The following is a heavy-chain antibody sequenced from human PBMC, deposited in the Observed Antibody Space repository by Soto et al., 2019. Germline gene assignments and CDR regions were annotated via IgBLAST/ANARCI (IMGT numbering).Heavy chain of an antibody. Sequence: PGGSLRLSCGASGFTFSDYYMSWIRQAPGKGLEWVSYISSSGSTIYYADSVKGRFTISRDNAKNSLYLQMNSLRAEDTAVYYCARGPYDYVWGSDPPHFDYWGQGTLVTVSS. J-gene: IGHJ4*02. V-gene: IGHV3-11*01. CDR3: ARGPYDYVWGSDPPHFDY. D-gene: IGHD3-16*02. CDR1: GFTFSDYY. CDR2: ISSSGSTI.